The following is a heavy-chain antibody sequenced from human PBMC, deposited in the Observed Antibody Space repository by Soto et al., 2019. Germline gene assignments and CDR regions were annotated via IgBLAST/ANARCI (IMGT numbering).Heavy chain of an antibody. CDR3: ASEVSSTDGMDV. CDR2: IYDTGNT. D-gene: IGHD2-15*01. Sequence: PSETLSLTCTVSGDSSVSSSSYYWGWIRQPPGKGLEWIGSIYDTGNTFYSPSFRSRLTISVDTSKSQFSLKLRSVTAADTATYYCASEVSSTDGMDVWGQGTTVTVSS. CDR1: GDSSVSSSSYY. V-gene: IGHV4-39*01. J-gene: IGHJ6*02.